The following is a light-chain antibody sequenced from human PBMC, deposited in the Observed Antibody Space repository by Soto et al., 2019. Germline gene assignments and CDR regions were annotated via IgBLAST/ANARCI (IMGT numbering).Light chain of an antibody. Sequence: DIQMTQSPSSLSASVGDRVTITCRASHGIGNDLAWYQQKPGKAPKRLIYVASILQSGVPLRFSGSGSGTEFTLTISSLQPEDFATYYCLQYNSYPTTFGQGTNVEIK. J-gene: IGKJ1*01. CDR2: VAS. CDR3: LQYNSYPTT. CDR1: HGIGND. V-gene: IGKV1-17*01.